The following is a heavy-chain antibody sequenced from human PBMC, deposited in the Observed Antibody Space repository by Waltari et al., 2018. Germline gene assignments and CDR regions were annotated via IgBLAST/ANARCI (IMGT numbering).Heavy chain of an antibody. Sequence: QVQLQQWGAGLLKPSETLSLTCAVYGGSFSGYYWSWIRPPPGKGLAWIGEINHSGSTNYNPSLKSRVTISVDTSKNQFSLKLSSVTAADTAVYYCARAPRHYCSGGSCYSRGFDYWGQGTLVTVSS. J-gene: IGHJ4*02. CDR1: GGSFSGYY. CDR3: ARAPRHYCSGGSCYSRGFDY. CDR2: INHSGST. D-gene: IGHD2-15*01. V-gene: IGHV4-34*01.